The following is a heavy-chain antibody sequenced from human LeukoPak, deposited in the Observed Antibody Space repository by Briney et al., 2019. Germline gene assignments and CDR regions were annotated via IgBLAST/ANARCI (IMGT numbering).Heavy chain of an antibody. CDR1: GFTFSSYA. D-gene: IGHD3-3*01. CDR3: ATSSLRNTILGY. V-gene: IGHV3-23*01. J-gene: IGHJ4*02. Sequence: LSGGSLRLSCAASGFTFSSYAMSWVRQAPRKGLEWVSAISGSGGSTYYADSVKGRFTISRDNSKNTLYLQMNSLRAEDTAVYYCATSSLRNTILGYWGQGNLVTVS. CDR2: ISGSGGST.